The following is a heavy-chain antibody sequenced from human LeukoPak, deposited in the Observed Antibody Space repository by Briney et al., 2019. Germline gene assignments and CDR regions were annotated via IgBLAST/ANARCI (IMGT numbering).Heavy chain of an antibody. Sequence: SETLSLTCTVSGSSISSYYWSWIRQPPGKGLEWIGYIYYSGSTNYNPSLKSRVTISVDTSKNQFSLKLSSVTAADTAVYYCARGYCSSTSCYRQVGYWGQGTLVTVSS. CDR1: GSSISSYY. CDR3: ARGYCSSTSCYRQVGY. CDR2: IYYSGST. V-gene: IGHV4-59*01. D-gene: IGHD2-2*02. J-gene: IGHJ4*02.